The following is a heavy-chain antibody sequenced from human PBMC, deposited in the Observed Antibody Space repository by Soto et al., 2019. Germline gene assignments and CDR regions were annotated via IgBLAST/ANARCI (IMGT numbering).Heavy chain of an antibody. CDR3: AKVGAAAGRGDFDY. J-gene: IGHJ4*02. CDR2: ISGSGGST. CDR1: GFTFSSYA. Sequence: EVQLLESGGGLVQPGGSLRLSCAASGFTFSSYAMSWVRQAPGKGLEWVSAISGSGGSTYYADSVKGRFTISRDNSKKALYLQMNNLRAEATAVYYCAKVGAAAGRGDFDYWGQGTLVTVSS. D-gene: IGHD6-13*01. V-gene: IGHV3-23*01.